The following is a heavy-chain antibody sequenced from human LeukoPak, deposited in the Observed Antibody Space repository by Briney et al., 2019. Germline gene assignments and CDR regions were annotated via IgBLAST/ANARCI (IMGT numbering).Heavy chain of an antibody. J-gene: IGHJ4*02. Sequence: QSGGSLRLSCAASGFTFSSYSMNWVRQAPGKGLEWVSYISSSGSTIYYADSVKGRFTISRDNAKNSLYLQMNSLRAEDTAVYYCARGRLTYYYDSSGYPFDYWGQGTLVTVSS. D-gene: IGHD3-22*01. V-gene: IGHV3-48*04. CDR2: ISSSGSTI. CDR3: ARGRLTYYYDSSGYPFDY. CDR1: GFTFSSYS.